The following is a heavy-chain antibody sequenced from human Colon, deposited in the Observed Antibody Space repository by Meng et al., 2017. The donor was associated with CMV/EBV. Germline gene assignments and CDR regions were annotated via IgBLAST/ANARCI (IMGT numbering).Heavy chain of an antibody. D-gene: IGHD2-15*01. CDR3: AKATIASCSGASCYPFDF. V-gene: IGHV3-23*01. Sequence: GGSLRLSCVASDFSVSKDFMSWVRQAPGRGLECISLITNSGGSTYYVDSVKGRFTISRDNSQNTLYLQMNSLRVEDTALYYCAKATIASCSGASCYPFDFWGRGTLVTVSS. J-gene: IGHJ4*02. CDR2: ITNSGGST. CDR1: DFSVSKDF.